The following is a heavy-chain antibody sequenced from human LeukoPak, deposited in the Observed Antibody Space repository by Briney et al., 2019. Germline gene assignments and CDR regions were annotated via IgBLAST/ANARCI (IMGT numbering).Heavy chain of an antibody. D-gene: IGHD2-15*01. V-gene: IGHV4-59*08. CDR1: GGSISSYY. CDR2: IYYSGST. Sequence: SETLSLTCTVSGGSISSYYWSWIRQPPGKGLEWIGYIYYSGSTNYNPSLKSRVTISVDTSKNQFSLKRSSVTAADTAVYYCARLPEPSGGSWFDYWGQGTLVTVSS. CDR3: ARLPEPSGGSWFDY. J-gene: IGHJ4*02.